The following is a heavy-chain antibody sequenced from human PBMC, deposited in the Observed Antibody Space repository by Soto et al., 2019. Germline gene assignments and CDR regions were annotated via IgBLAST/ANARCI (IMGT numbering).Heavy chain of an antibody. V-gene: IGHV1-18*01. J-gene: IGHJ5*02. Sequence: ASVKVSCKASGYTFTSYGISWVLRAPGQGLEWMGWISAYNGNTNYAQKLQGRVTMTTDTSTSTAYMELRSLRSDDTAVYYCARVDSSGPRWFDPWGQGTLVTVSS. D-gene: IGHD6-19*01. CDR1: GYTFTSYG. CDR2: ISAYNGNT. CDR3: ARVDSSGPRWFDP.